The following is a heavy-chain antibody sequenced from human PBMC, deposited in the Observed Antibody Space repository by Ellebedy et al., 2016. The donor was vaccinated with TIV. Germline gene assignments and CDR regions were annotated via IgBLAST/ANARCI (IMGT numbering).Heavy chain of an antibody. D-gene: IGHD1-26*01. V-gene: IGHV3-23*01. J-gene: IGHJ4*02. CDR3: ARYSGSYFDY. CDR1: GLTFSSHA. CDR2: ITESGGNT. Sequence: PGGSLRLSCAASGLTFSSHAMSWVRQAPGKGLEWVSSITESGGNTYYADSVKGRFTISRDNSKDTLYLQMNSLRAEDTAIYYCARYSGSYFDYWGQGTQVTVSS.